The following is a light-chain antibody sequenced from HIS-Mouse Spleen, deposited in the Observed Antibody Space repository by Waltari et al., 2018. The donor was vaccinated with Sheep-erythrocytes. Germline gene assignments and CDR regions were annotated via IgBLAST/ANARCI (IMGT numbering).Light chain of an antibody. V-gene: IGLV3-1*01. CDR3: QAWDSSTAV. CDR2: QDS. CDR1: KLGDKY. Sequence: SYVLTQPPSVSVSPGQTASITCSGDKLGDKYACWYQQQPGQSPVLVIYQDSKRPSGSPERFSCSNSGNTATLTISGTQAMDEADYYCQAWDSSTAVFGGGTKLTAL. J-gene: IGLJ2*01.